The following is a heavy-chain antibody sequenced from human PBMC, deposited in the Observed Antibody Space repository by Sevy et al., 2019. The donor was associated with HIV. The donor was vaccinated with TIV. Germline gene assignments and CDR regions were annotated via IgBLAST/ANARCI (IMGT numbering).Heavy chain of an antibody. J-gene: IGHJ4*02. D-gene: IGHD1-26*01. CDR3: ARGPPDGSYDYFDY. V-gene: IGHV3-21*06. CDR1: EFTFSSYN. Sequence: GESLKISCAASEFTFSSYNMNWVRQAPGKGLEWVSSISGSSNYIYYAESVKGRFRISRDNVKNTLYLQMNSLRADDTAVYYCARGPPDGSYDYFDYWGQGTLVTVSS. CDR2: ISGSSNYI.